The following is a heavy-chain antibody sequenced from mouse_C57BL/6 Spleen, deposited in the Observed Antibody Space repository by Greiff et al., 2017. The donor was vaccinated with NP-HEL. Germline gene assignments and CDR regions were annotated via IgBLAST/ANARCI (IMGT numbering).Heavy chain of an antibody. J-gene: IGHJ3*01. D-gene: IGHD2-5*01. CDR1: GYSFTGYY. Sequence: VQLQQSGPELVKPGASVKISCKASGYSFTGYYMNWVKQSPEKSLEWIGEINPSTGGTTYNQKFKAKATLTVDKSSSTAYMRLKSLTSEVSAVDNCARHYSNSTAFAYWGQGTLVTVSA. CDR2: INPSTGGT. V-gene: IGHV1-42*01. CDR3: ARHYSNSTAFAY.